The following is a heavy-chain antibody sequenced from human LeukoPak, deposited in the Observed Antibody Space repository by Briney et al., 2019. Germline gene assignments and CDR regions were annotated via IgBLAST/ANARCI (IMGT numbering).Heavy chain of an antibody. V-gene: IGHV4-61*01. CDR3: ARPRTYYDFWRGYPPFDY. J-gene: IGHJ4*02. CDR2: IYYSGGT. Sequence: TSETLSLTCTVSGGSVSSGSYYWSWIRQPPGKGLEWIGYIYYSGGTNYNPSLKSRVTISVDTSKNQFSLKLSSVTAADTAVYYCARPRTYYDFWRGYPPFDYWGQGTLVTVSS. D-gene: IGHD3-3*01. CDR1: GGSVSSGSYY.